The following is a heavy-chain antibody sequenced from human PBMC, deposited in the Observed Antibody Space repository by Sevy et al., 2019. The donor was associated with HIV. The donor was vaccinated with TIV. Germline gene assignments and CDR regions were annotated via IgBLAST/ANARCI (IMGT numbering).Heavy chain of an antibody. CDR2: ISYDGSNK. D-gene: IGHD3-22*01. Sequence: GESLKISCAASGFTFSSYAMHWVRQAPGKGLEWVAVISYDGSNKYYADSVKGRFTISRDNSKNTRYLQMNSLRAEDTAVYYCARDQYYDSSGSPYFDYWGQGTLVTVSS. V-gene: IGHV3-30-3*01. CDR3: ARDQYYDSSGSPYFDY. CDR1: GFTFSSYA. J-gene: IGHJ4*02.